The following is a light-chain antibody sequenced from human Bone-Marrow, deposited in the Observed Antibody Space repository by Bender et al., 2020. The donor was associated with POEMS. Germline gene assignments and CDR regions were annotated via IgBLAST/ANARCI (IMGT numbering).Light chain of an antibody. CDR1: SSDVGAYNY. J-gene: IGLJ3*02. CDR2: DVN. CDR3: SSYTSSRTL. V-gene: IGLV2-14*01. Sequence: QSALTQPPSASGSPGQSVTISCTGTSSDVGAYNYVSWYQQYPGKAPKLLIYDVNDRPSGVSDRFSASKSGNTASLTISGLQTEDEADYFCSSYTSSRTLFGGGTKLTVL.